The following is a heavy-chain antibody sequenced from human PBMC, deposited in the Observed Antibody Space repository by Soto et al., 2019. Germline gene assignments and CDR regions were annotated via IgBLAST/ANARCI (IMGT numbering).Heavy chain of an antibody. V-gene: IGHV5-51*01. J-gene: IGHJ6*02. CDR1: GYTFTNYW. CDR2: IYPGDSDT. Sequence: PGESLKISCKGSGYTFTNYWIGWVRQMPGKGLEWMGIIYPGDSDTKYNPSFQGQVTISADKSITTTYLQWSSLKASDTTIYYCAASIFYYGMDVWGQGTTVTVSS. CDR3: AASIFYYGMDV.